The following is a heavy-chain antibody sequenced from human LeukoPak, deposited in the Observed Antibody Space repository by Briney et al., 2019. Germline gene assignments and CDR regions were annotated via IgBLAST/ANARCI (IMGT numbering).Heavy chain of an antibody. CDR2: IYSGGST. J-gene: IGHJ4*02. V-gene: IGHV3-66*04. D-gene: IGHD1-26*01. CDR1: GFTVSTNY. Sequence: GGSLRLSCAASGFTVSTNYMSWVRRAPGKGLEWVSIIYSGGSTYYADSVKGRFTISRDYSKNTLYLQMNSLTAEDAAVYYCARQRTGSNWDCWGQGTRVSVSS. CDR3: ARQRTGSNWDC.